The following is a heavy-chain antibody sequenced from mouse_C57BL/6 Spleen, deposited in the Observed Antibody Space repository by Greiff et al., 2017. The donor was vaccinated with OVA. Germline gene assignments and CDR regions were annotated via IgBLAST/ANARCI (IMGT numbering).Heavy chain of an antibody. CDR1: GYTFTSYW. CDR2: IHPNSGST. Sequence: VQLQQSGAELVKPGASVKLSCKASGYTFTSYWMHWVKQRPGQGLEWIGMIHPNSGSTNYNEKFKSKATLTVDKSSSTAYMQLSSLTSEDSAVYYCARRGYDYDEEFAMDYWGQGTSVTVSS. J-gene: IGHJ4*01. D-gene: IGHD2-4*01. V-gene: IGHV1-64*01. CDR3: ARRGYDYDEEFAMDY.